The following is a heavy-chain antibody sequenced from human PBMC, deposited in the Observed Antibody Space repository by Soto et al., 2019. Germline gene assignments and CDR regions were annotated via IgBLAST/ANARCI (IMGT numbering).Heavy chain of an antibody. V-gene: IGHV1-8*01. CDR3: ARGLGGSNYVDYYYYYMDV. D-gene: IGHD4-4*01. CDR1: GYTFTSYD. CDR2: MNPNSGNT. Sequence: QVQLVQSGAEVKKPGASVKVSCKASGYTFTSYDINWVRQATGQGLEWMGWMNPNSGNTGYAQKFQGRVTMTRNTSISTAYMELSSLRSEDTAVYYCARGLGGSNYVDYYYYYMDVWGKGTTVTVSS. J-gene: IGHJ6*03.